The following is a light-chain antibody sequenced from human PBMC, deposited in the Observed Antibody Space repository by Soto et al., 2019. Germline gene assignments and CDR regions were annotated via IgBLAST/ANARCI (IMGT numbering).Light chain of an antibody. CDR2: AAS. Sequence: EIVLTQSPGTLSLSPGERATLSCRASQRVTSNYLAWYQQKPGQAPRILIFAASSRATGIPDKFSGSGSGTDFTLTISRLEPDDVAVYYCQLYGSPSWTCGQGTNVEIK. CDR3: QLYGSPSWT. CDR1: QRVTSNY. V-gene: IGKV3-20*01. J-gene: IGKJ1*01.